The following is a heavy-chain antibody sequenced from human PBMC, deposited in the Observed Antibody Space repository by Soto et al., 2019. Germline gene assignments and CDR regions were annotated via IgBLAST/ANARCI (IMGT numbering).Heavy chain of an antibody. V-gene: IGHV3-23*01. D-gene: IGHD6-19*01. CDR1: GFSFSNYA. J-gene: IGHJ3*01. CDR2: ISGSGGSA. Sequence: GGSLRLSCAASGFSFSNYAMNWVRQAPGKGLEWVSVISGSGGSASYADSVQGRFTISRDNSNNTLYLQINSLRAEDTAIYSCVREASGWYSRGSFDFWGRGTMVTVSS. CDR3: VREASGWYSRGSFDF.